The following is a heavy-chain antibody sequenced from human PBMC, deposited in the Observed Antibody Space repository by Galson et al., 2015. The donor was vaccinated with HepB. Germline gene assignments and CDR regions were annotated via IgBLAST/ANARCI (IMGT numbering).Heavy chain of an antibody. V-gene: IGHV5-10-1*01. D-gene: IGHD6-13*01. CDR1: GYSFTSYW. CDR2: IDPSDSYT. Sequence: QSGAEVKKPGESLRISCKGSGYSFTSYWISWVRQTPGKGLEWMGRIDPSDSYTNYSPTFQGHVTISADKSIGTAYLQWSSLKASDTAMYYCCGSSSWERGGADGDDYWGQGTLVTVSS. CDR3: CGSSSWERGGADGDDY. J-gene: IGHJ4*02.